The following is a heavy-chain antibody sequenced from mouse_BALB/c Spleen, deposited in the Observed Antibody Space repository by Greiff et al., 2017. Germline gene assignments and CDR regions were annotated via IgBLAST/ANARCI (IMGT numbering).Heavy chain of an antibody. CDR1: GSPFTDYH. D-gene: IGHD2-14*01. J-gene: IGHJ4*01. Sequence: VQLQQSGPELVKPGASVTIPCKASGSPFTDYHMDWVKQRHGKSPEWIGDINPNNGGTIYNQKFKGKATLTVDKSSSTAYMELRSLPSEDTAVYYCAREAYRDDGAMDYWGQGTSVTVSS. CDR2: INPNNGGT. V-gene: IGHV1-18*01. CDR3: AREAYRDDGAMDY.